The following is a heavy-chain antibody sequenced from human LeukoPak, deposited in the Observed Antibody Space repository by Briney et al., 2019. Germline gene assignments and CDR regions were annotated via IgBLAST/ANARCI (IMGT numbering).Heavy chain of an antibody. V-gene: IGHV3-48*03. CDR3: ARGNYDFWSGYYYYYYYMDV. CDR1: GFIFNNYE. Sequence: GESLRLSCAASGFIFNNYEMNWVRQAPGKGLEWVSYISSSGSTIYYADSVKGRFTISRDNAKNSLYLQMNSLRAEDTAVYYCARGNYDFWSGYYYYYYYMDVWGKGTTVTVSS. CDR2: ISSSGSTI. J-gene: IGHJ6*03. D-gene: IGHD3-3*01.